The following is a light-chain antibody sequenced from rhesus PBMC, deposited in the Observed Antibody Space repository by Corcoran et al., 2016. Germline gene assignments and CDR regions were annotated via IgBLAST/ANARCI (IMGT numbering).Light chain of an antibody. V-gene: IGKV1-32*01. CDR3: PQYNSLPFP. Sequence: DIQMTQSPSSLSASVGDRVTITCRASQGISGYLNWYQQKPGKAPKLLIYFANHVESGVPSRFSGSGSGTEFTLIISILQPEDFATYYCPQYNSLPFPFGPGTKLDIK. CDR1: QGISGY. J-gene: IGKJ3*01. CDR2: FAN.